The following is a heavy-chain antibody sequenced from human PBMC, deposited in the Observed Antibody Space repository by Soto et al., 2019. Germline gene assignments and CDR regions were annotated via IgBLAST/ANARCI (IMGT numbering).Heavy chain of an antibody. CDR2: INPNSGGT. D-gene: IGHD6-13*01. Sequence: ASVKVSCKASGYTFTGYYMHWVRQAPGQGLEWMGWINPNSGGTNYAQKFQGWVTMTRDTSISTAYMELSRLRSDDTAVYYCARGAPPGYSSSWYAVSLAPWGQGTLVTVSS. J-gene: IGHJ5*02. CDR3: ARGAPPGYSSSWYAVSLAP. CDR1: GYTFTGYY. V-gene: IGHV1-2*04.